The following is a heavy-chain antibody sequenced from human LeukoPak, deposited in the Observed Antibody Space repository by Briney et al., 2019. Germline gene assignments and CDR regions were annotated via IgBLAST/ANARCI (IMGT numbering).Heavy chain of an antibody. CDR1: GFTFNNYA. J-gene: IGHJ4*02. V-gene: IGHV3-23*01. CDR3: AKGQGYNYGDSIDY. D-gene: IGHD5-18*01. CDR2: INGGGSS. Sequence: GGSLRLSCAASGFTFNNYAMTWVRQAPGKGLEWVTVINGGGSSYYADSVKGRFTVSRDNSKNTLYLQMNSLRDEDTAVYYCAKGQGYNYGDSIDYWGQGTLVTVSS.